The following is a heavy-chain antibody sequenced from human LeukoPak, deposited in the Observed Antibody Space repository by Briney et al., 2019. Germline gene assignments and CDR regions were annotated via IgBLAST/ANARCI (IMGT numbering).Heavy chain of an antibody. J-gene: IGHJ6*02. Sequence: ASVKVSCTASGYTFTSYGISWVRQAPGQGLEWMGWISAYNGNTNYAQKLQGRVTMTTDTSTSTAYMELRSLRSDDTAVYYCARDQRSYYYYGMDVWGQGTTVTVSS. CDR3: ARDQRSYYYYGMDV. V-gene: IGHV1-18*01. CDR2: ISAYNGNT. CDR1: GYTFTSYG. D-gene: IGHD6-6*01.